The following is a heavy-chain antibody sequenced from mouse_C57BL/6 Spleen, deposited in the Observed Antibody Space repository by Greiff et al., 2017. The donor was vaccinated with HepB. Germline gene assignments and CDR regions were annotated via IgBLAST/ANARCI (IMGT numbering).Heavy chain of an antibody. V-gene: IGHV1-4*01. CDR2: INPSSGYT. J-gene: IGHJ3*01. CDR3: ARTEDYDWFAY. D-gene: IGHD2-4*01. Sequence: VQLQQSGAELARPGASVKMSCKASGYTFTSYTMHWVKQRPGQGLEWIGCINPSSGYTKYNQKFKDKATLTADKSSSTAYMQLSSLTSEDSAVYYCARTEDYDWFAYWGQGTLVTVSA. CDR1: GYTFTSYT.